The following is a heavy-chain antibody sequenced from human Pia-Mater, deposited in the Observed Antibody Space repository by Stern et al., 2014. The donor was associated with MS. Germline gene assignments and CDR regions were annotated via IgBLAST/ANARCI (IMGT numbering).Heavy chain of an antibody. CDR1: GDSINSGDFN. J-gene: IGHJ4*02. CDR2: IYYSGRN. D-gene: IGHD4-17*01. CDR3: ARMKTGLRENRGFDF. Sequence: QVQLQEPGPGLVKPSETLSLTCPVSGDSINSGDFNWSWVRQSPGKGLAWIGYIYYSGRNYNNPSLKSRVTMSIDTSTNQFSLNLTSVTAADTALYFCARMKTGLRENRGFDFWGQGTQVTVSS. V-gene: IGHV4-30-4*01.